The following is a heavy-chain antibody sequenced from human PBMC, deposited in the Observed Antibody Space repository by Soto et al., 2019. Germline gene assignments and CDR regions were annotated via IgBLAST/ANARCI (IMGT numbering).Heavy chain of an antibody. J-gene: IGHJ6*02. V-gene: IGHV3-33*01. Sequence: LXLSCASSGFTFSRYVMHWSLQAPVKGLEWVAVIWYDGSNKYYADSVKGRFTISRDNSKNTLYLQMNSLRAEDTAVYYCARDPRPSIAALIGGGFYYYYGMDVWGQGTTVTVS. D-gene: IGHD6-6*01. CDR3: ARDPRPSIAALIGGGFYYYYGMDV. CDR1: GFTFSRYV. CDR2: IWYDGSNK.